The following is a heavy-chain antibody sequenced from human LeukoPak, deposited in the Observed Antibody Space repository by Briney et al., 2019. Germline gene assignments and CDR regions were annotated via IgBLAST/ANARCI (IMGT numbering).Heavy chain of an antibody. CDR1: GIPFSDYY. CDR3: AAGTAADY. D-gene: IGHD6-13*01. J-gene: IGHJ4*02. CDR2: ISSSSSYT. Sequence: GGSLRLSGVVSGIPFSDYYMNWIRKAPGKGLEWISYISSSSSYTDYADSVKGRFTISRDNAQNALFLQMDSLRVEDTAVYYCAAGTAADYWGQGTRVTVSS. V-gene: IGHV3-11*03.